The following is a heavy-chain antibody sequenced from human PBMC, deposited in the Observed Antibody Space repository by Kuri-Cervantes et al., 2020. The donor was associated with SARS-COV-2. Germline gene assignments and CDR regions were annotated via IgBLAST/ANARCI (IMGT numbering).Heavy chain of an antibody. V-gene: IGHV3-23*01. CDR3: ARDLRLGKSLDY. D-gene: IGHD7-27*01. CDR2: ISGSGGGT. Sequence: GESLKISCAASGFTFSSYAMSWVRQAPGKGLEWVSAISGSGGGTYYADSVEGRFTISRDNAKNSLYLQMSSLRAEDTAVYYCARDLRLGKSLDYWGQGTLVTVSS. J-gene: IGHJ4*02. CDR1: GFTFSSYA.